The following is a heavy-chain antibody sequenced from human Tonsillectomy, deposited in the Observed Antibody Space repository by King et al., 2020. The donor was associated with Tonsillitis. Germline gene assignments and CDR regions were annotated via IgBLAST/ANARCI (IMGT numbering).Heavy chain of an antibody. Sequence: VQLVESGAEVKKPGSSVKVSCTASGGTFSSYAISWVRQAPGQGLEWMGRIIPILGIANYAKKFQGRVTITADNDTNTEYMELSSLSSEDTAVYYCARSTAGYYYFDYWGQGTLVTVSS. J-gene: IGHJ4*02. CDR3: ARSTAGYYYFDY. CDR2: IIPILGIA. V-gene: IGHV1-69*09. D-gene: IGHD1-1*01. CDR1: GGTFSSYA.